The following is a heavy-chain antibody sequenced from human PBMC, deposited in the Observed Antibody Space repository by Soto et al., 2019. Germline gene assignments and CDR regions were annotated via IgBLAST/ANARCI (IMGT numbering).Heavy chain of an antibody. CDR3: VPQWLVLRDAFDI. CDR2: ISPSGSTL. V-gene: IGHV3-11*01. J-gene: IGHJ3*02. D-gene: IGHD6-19*01. Sequence: QVQLVESGGTLIKPGGSLRLSCAASGFTFSDFYMTWIRQAPGKGLEWVSNISPSGSTLDYADSVKGRFTISRDNAKNSLSLEMNSLRAEDPAVYYCVPQWLVLRDAFDIWGQGTVVTVSS. CDR1: GFTFSDFY.